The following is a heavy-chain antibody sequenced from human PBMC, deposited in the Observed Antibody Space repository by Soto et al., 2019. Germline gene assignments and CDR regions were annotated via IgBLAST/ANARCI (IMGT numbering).Heavy chain of an antibody. J-gene: IGHJ4*02. V-gene: IGHV3-48*02. CDR1: GFPFSSYA. CDR2: INGASTTT. CDR3: ARDLSH. Sequence: DVQLVGSGGGLVQPGGSLRLSCVASGFPFSSYAMHWVRQAPGKGLEWISYINGASTTTFYADSVKGRFTVSRDNAKNSVYLQMSRLRHEDTAFYYCARDLSHWGQGMLVTVSS.